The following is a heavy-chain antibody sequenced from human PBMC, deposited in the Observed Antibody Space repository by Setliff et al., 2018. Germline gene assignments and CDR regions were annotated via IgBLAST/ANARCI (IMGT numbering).Heavy chain of an antibody. V-gene: IGHV4-59*11. CDR1: GHAINSHY. J-gene: IGHJ1*01. Sequence: KPSETLSLTCTVSGHAINSHYWSWIRQPPGKRLEYIGYIHYTGTTNYSPSLKGRVTITLDTSRNQFSLKLSSVTAADTAVYFCVRGFGCGEGICIYQFDQWGRGVLVTVSS. CDR3: VRGFGCGEGICIYQFDQ. D-gene: IGHD3-10*01. CDR2: IHYTGTT.